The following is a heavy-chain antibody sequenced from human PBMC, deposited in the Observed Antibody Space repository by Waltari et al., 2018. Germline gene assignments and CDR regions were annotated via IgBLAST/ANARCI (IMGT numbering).Heavy chain of an antibody. Sequence: EVRLVESGGGLVQPGESLRLSCVASGFTFSHLWMTWVRQAPGKGLEWVANMNQDGNEKYWVDSVKGRFTISRDNAKNSLYLQMNSLRADDTAVYYCARLPISSTSYANDYWGQGTLVTVSS. CDR1: GFTFSHLW. D-gene: IGHD2-2*01. J-gene: IGHJ4*02. CDR3: ARLPISSTSYANDY. V-gene: IGHV3-7*01. CDR2: MNQDGNEK.